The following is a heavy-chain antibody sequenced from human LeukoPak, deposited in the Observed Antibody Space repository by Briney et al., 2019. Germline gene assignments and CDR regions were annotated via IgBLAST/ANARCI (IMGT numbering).Heavy chain of an antibody. V-gene: IGHV3-9*01. Sequence: PGGSLRLSCAASGFTFDDYAMHWVRQAPGKGLEWVSDISWDSGSIGYADSVKGRFTISRDNAKNSLYLQMNSLRAEDTALYYCAKDIEWELLGGLGYWGQGTLVSVSS. D-gene: IGHD1-26*01. J-gene: IGHJ4*02. CDR3: AKDIEWELLGGLGY. CDR1: GFTFDDYA. CDR2: ISWDSGSI.